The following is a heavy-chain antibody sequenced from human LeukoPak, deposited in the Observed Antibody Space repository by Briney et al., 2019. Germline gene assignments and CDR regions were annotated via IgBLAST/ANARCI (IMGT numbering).Heavy chain of an antibody. J-gene: IGHJ4*02. Sequence: GGSLRLSCAASGFKFDDYAMHWVRHVPGKGLEWVSGINWDSRRIGYADSVKGRFTISRDNAKNSLYLQMNTLKADDTALYYCAKASLVVVPAAPLNFWGQGSLVTVSS. CDR3: AKASLVVVPAAPLNF. CDR1: GFKFDDYA. V-gene: IGHV3-9*01. CDR2: INWDSRRI. D-gene: IGHD2-2*01.